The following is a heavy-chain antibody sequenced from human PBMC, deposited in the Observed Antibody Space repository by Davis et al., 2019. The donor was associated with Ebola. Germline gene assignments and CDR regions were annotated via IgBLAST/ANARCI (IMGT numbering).Heavy chain of an antibody. V-gene: IGHV1-69*06. Sequence: AASVRVSCKASGGTFSSYAISWVRQAPGQGLEWMGGIIPIFGTANYAQKFQGRVTITADKSTSTAYMELSSLRSEDTAVYYCARVDTERSNNYGDNDYWGQGTLVTVSS. J-gene: IGHJ4*02. CDR3: ARVDTERSNNYGDNDY. CDR1: GGTFSSYA. CDR2: IIPIFGTA. D-gene: IGHD4-17*01.